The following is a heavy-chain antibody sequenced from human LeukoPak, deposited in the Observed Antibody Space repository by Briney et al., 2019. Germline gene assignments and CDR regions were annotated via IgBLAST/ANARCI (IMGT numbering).Heavy chain of an antibody. CDR1: GGSISSSSYY. V-gene: IGHV4-39*01. CDR2: IYYSGST. CDR3: ARVDIVATLHAFDI. Sequence: SETLSLTCTVSGGSISSSSYYWGWIRQPPGKGLEWIGSIYYSGSTYYNPSLKSRVTISVDTSKNQFSLKLSSVTAADTAVYYCARVDIVATLHAFDIWGQGTMVTVSS. J-gene: IGHJ3*02. D-gene: IGHD5-12*01.